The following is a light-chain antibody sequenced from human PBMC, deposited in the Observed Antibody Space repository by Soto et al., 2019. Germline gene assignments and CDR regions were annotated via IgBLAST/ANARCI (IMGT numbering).Light chain of an antibody. V-gene: IGKV3-11*01. Sequence: EIVLTQSPATLSLSPGERATLSCRASQSVSSYLAWYQQKPGQAPRLLIYDASNRATGIPARFSGSGSGTDVTLTISSLGPEDFAVYYCQQRSNWPLTFGGRTKVEIK. CDR2: DAS. J-gene: IGKJ4*01. CDR1: QSVSSY. CDR3: QQRSNWPLT.